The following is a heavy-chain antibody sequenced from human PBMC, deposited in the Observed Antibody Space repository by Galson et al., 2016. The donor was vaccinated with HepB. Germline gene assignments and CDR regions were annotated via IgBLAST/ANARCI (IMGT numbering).Heavy chain of an antibody. D-gene: IGHD3-22*01. CDR3: ARENLKYFYDTPFLGFDI. CDR1: GGSISSSSYY. J-gene: IGHJ3*02. CDR2: IYKSGCT. V-gene: IGHV4-39*07. Sequence: LSLTCSVSGGSISSSSYYWGWIRQPPGKGLVWIGTIYKSGCTYYSPSVHSRVTIFVDTSKNQFSLKLSAGTAADTAVYYCARENLKYFYDTPFLGFDIWGQGTMVTVSS.